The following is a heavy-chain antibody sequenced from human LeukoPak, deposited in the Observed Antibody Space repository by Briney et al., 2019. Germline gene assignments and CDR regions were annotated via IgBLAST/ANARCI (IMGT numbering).Heavy chain of an antibody. CDR1: GFSFNDYA. Sequence: GGSLRLSCVASGFSFNDYAMNWVRQAPGKGLEWVSVISGSVDTTYYADSVKGRFTISRDNSKNTLYLQMNNLRADDTAVYYCAKRANYGDFDYWGQGTLVTVSS. D-gene: IGHD4-17*01. CDR2: ISGSVDTT. J-gene: IGHJ4*02. CDR3: AKRANYGDFDY. V-gene: IGHV3-23*01.